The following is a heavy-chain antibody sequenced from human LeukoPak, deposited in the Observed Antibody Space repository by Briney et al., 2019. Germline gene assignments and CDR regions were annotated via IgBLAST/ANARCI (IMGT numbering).Heavy chain of an antibody. CDR1: GFSFSSYG. Sequence: PGGSLRLSCAASGFSFSSYGMSWVRQAPGKGLEWVSAISSTSDRTYYADSVKGRFTISRDNSKNTLYLQMNSLRAEDTAVYYCARARSSYGYGDAFDIWGQGTMVTVSS. J-gene: IGHJ3*02. CDR2: ISSTSDRT. V-gene: IGHV3-23*01. CDR3: ARARSSYGYGDAFDI. D-gene: IGHD5-18*01.